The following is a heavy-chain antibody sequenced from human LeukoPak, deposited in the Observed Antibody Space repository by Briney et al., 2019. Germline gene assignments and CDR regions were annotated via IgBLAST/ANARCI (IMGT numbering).Heavy chain of an antibody. J-gene: IGHJ4*02. CDR1: GFTFSNHW. CDR2: IKEDGSEK. V-gene: IGHV3-7*01. D-gene: IGHD3-10*01. Sequence: GGSLRLSCAASGFTFSNHWTSWVRQAPGKGLEWVANIKEDGSEKYYVDSVKGRFTISRDNAKNSLYLQMNSLTAEDTAVYYCARTIRGYWGQGTLVTVSS. CDR3: ARTIRGY.